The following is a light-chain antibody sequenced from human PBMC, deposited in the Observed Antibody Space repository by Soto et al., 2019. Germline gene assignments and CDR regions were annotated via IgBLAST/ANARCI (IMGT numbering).Light chain of an antibody. Sequence: EIVLTQSPGTLSLSPGERATLSCRASQSVSRSFLAWYQQKPGQAPRLLIYGASSRATGIPDRFSGSGSGTDFTLTISRLDPEDFAVYYCQQYDSSPWTVGQGTKVEIK. CDR3: QQYDSSPWT. J-gene: IGKJ1*01. CDR2: GAS. V-gene: IGKV3-20*01. CDR1: QSVSRSF.